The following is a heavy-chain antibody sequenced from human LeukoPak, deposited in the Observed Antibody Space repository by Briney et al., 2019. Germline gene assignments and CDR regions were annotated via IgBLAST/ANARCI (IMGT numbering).Heavy chain of an antibody. CDR2: INHSGST. Sequence: PSETLSLTCAVYGGSFSGYYWSWIRQPPGKGLEWIGEINHSGSTNYNPSLKSRVTLSVDTSKNQFSLRLSSVTAADTAVYYCASHTVTRRSAVDYWGQGTLVTVSS. D-gene: IGHD4-17*01. J-gene: IGHJ4*02. CDR1: GGSFSGYY. CDR3: ASHTVTRRSAVDY. V-gene: IGHV4-34*01.